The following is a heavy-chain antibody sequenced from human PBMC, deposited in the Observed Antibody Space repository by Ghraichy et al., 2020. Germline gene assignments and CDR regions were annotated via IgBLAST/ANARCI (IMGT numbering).Heavy chain of an antibody. CDR2: LSGSGIST. D-gene: IGHD6-19*01. Sequence: GGSLRLSCAASGFTFSNYAMSWVRQAPGKGLECVSSLSGSGISTYYADSVKGRFTISRDNSKNTLYLQMNSLRSEDTAVYFCAKVHSSGWYQVKSGPFDYCVQGILATVSS. CDR1: GFTFSNYA. J-gene: IGHJ4*02. V-gene: IGHV3-23*01. CDR3: AKVHSSGWYQVKSGPFDY.